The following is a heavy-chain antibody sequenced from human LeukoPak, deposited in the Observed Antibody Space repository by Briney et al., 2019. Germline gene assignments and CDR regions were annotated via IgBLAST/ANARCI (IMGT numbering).Heavy chain of an antibody. Sequence: GASVKVSCKASGYTFSRYGISWVGQGPGQGLEGVGLISAYNGNTNYAQKLQGRVTMTTDTSTSTAYMELRSLRSDDTAVYYCARVLTMVRGAFNWFDPWGQGTLVTVSS. D-gene: IGHD3-10*01. CDR1: GYTFSRYG. CDR2: ISAYNGNT. CDR3: ARVLTMVRGAFNWFDP. J-gene: IGHJ5*02. V-gene: IGHV1-18*01.